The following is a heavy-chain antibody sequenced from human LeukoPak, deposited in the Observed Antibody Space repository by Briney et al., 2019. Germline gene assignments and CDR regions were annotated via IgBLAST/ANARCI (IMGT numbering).Heavy chain of an antibody. D-gene: IGHD6-13*01. CDR2: INSNSRTI. J-gene: IGHJ3*02. V-gene: IGHV3-48*01. CDR3: ARDTWYSNSWLHAFDI. Sequence: GGSLRLSCAASGFTFSDYAMNWVRQAPGKGLEWFSFINSNSRTIYYADSVKGRFTISRDNAKNSLYLQMGSLRAEDTGLYYCARDTWYSNSWLHAFDIWGRGTMVTVSS. CDR1: GFTFSDYA.